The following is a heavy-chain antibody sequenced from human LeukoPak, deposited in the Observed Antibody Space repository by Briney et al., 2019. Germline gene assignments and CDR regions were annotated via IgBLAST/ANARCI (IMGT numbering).Heavy chain of an antibody. D-gene: IGHD3-22*01. CDR2: IYYSGST. CDR3: ATEGESSGYFDY. CDR1: GCSNSNYY. J-gene: IGHJ4*02. V-gene: IGHV4-59*08. Sequence: PSETLSLTCSVSGCSNSNYYWSWIRQPPGEGLEWIGYIYYSGSTNYNPSLKSRVTISVDTSKNQFSLKLRSVTAADTAVYYCATEGESSGYFDYWGQGTLVTVSS.